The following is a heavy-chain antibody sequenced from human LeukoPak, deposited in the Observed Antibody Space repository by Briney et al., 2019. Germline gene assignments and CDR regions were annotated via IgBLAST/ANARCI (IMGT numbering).Heavy chain of an antibody. CDR1: GYTFTSYG. CDR2: ISAYNGNT. J-gene: IGHJ6*02. CDR3: ARELAASSWYGMDV. D-gene: IGHD2-15*01. V-gene: IGHV1-18*01. Sequence: ASVEVSCKASGYTFTSYGISWVRQAPGQGLEWMGWISAYNGNTNYAQKLQGRVTMATDTSTSTAYMELRSLRSDDTAVYYCARELAASSWYGMDVWGQGTTVTVSS.